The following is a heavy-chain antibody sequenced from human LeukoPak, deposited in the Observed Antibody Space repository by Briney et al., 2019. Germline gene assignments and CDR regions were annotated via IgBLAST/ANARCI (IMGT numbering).Heavy chain of an antibody. J-gene: IGHJ6*03. Sequence: SETLSLTCTVSGGSISSYYWSWIRQTPGKGLEWIGYIYYSGSTNFNPSLKSRVAISVDTSKNQFSLKMSPVTAADTAVYFCARGGPPGYYYDYYMDVWGKGTTVTISS. V-gene: IGHV4-59*01. CDR2: IYYSGST. CDR3: ARGGPPGYYYDYYMDV. CDR1: GGSISSYY.